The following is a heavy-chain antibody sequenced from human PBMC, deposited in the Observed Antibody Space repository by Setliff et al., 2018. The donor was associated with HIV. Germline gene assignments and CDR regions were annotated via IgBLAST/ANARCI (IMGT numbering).Heavy chain of an antibody. V-gene: IGHV4-30-4*08. D-gene: IGHD5-12*01. CDR1: SGSISSGSYY. CDR3: ARQVSIPGVAITPVDY. Sequence: PSETLSLTCTVSSGSISSGSYYWTWIRHHPENGLEWIAYIHYSGATNYNPSLKSRVTISIDTSKSQFSLRLTSVTAADTAIYYCARQVSIPGVAITPVDYWGQGALVTVSS. J-gene: IGHJ4*02. CDR2: IHYSGAT.